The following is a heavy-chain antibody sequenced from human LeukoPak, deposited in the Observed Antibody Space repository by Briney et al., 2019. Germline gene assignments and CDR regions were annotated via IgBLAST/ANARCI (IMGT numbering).Heavy chain of an antibody. CDR2: INPKSGVT. V-gene: IGHV1-2*02. Sequence: GASMKVSCNTSGYTFTDYYIHWVRQAPGQGLEWMGWINPKSGVTNYAQNFQDRVTLTSDTSISTAYMDLSGLTSGDTAVYYCARALGNYYDSTVYQASWGQGHLVTVSS. CDR3: ARALGNYYDSTVYQAS. D-gene: IGHD3-22*01. J-gene: IGHJ5*02. CDR1: GYTFTDYY.